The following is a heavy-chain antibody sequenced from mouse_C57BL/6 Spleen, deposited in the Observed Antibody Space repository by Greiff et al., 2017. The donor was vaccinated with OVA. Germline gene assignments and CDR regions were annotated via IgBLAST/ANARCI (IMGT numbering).Heavy chain of an antibody. Sequence: VQLQQSGPELVKPGASVKISCKASGYAFSSSWMNWVKQRPGKGLEWIGRISPGDGDTTYNGKFKGKATLTADKTSSTAYMQLSSLTSEDSAVYFCARERQLSLDYWGQGTTLTVSS. CDR1: GYAFSSSW. CDR3: ARERQLSLDY. CDR2: ISPGDGDT. V-gene: IGHV1-82*01. D-gene: IGHD3-2*02. J-gene: IGHJ2*01.